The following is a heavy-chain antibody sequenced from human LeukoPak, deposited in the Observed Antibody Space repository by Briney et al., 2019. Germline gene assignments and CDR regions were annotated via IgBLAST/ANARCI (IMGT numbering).Heavy chain of an antibody. CDR3: ARGDGYCGGDCYDAFDI. D-gene: IGHD2-21*01. Sequence: GGSLRLSCAASGFTFSSYAMSWVRQAPGKGLEWVSAISGSGGSTYYADSVKGRFTISRDNSKNTLYLQMNSLRAEDTAVYYCARGDGYCGGDCYDAFDIWGQGTMVTVSS. V-gene: IGHV3-23*01. CDR2: ISGSGGST. J-gene: IGHJ3*02. CDR1: GFTFSSYA.